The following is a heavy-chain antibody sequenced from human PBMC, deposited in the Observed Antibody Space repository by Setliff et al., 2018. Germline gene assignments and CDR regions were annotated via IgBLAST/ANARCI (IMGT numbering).Heavy chain of an antibody. V-gene: IGHV4-61*02. D-gene: IGHD2-15*01. CDR3: AKGLRGGAAGPLQYYYYMDV. CDR1: GGSISSGSYY. Sequence: SETLSLTCTVSGGSISSGSYYWSWIRQTAGKGLEWIGRIYTSGNTTNHPSLKSRLTMSVDTSKNQFSLKLTSVTAADTAVYYCAKGLRGGAAGPLQYYYYMDVWGKGTTVTV. CDR2: IYTSGNT. J-gene: IGHJ6*03.